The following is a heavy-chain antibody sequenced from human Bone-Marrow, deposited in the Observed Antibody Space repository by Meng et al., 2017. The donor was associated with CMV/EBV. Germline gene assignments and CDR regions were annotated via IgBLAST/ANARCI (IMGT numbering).Heavy chain of an antibody. CDR2: IYWNDDK. CDR1: GFSLSTSGVA. J-gene: IGHJ4*02. Sequence: SGPTLVKPTQTLTLTCTFSGFSLSTSGVAVGWIRQPPGKALEWLALIYWNDDKRYSPSLKSRLTITKDTSKNQVVLTMTNMDPVDTATYYCAHRVGIAVAGNFDYWGQGTLVTVSS. V-gene: IGHV2-5*01. D-gene: IGHD6-19*01. CDR3: AHRVGIAVAGNFDY.